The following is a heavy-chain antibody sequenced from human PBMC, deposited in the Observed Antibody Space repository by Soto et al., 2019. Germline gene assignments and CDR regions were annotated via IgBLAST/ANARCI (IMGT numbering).Heavy chain of an antibody. V-gene: IGHV3-23*01. Sequence: GGSLRLSCVASGFTFSSYAMSWVRQAPGKGLEWVSAISGSGGSTYYADSVKGRFTISRDNSKNTLYLQMNSLRAEDTAVYYCAKGWGISWDYYDSSGYYYFDYWGQGTLVTVSS. CDR1: GFTFSSYA. CDR3: AKGWGISWDYYDSSGYYYFDY. CDR2: ISGSGGST. D-gene: IGHD3-22*01. J-gene: IGHJ4*02.